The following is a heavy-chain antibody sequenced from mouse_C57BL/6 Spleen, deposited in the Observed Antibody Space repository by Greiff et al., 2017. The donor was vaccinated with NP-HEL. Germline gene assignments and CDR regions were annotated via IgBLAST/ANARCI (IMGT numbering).Heavy chain of an antibody. V-gene: IGHV14-4*01. J-gene: IGHJ3*01. CDR3: TTGYYSKGTWFAY. Sequence: EVQLQQSGAELVRPGASVKLSCTASGFNIKDDYMHWVKQRPEQGLELIGWIDPENGDTEYASKFQGKATITADTSSNTAYLQLSSLTSEDTAVYYCTTGYYSKGTWFAYWGQGTLVTVSA. CDR2: IDPENGDT. D-gene: IGHD2-5*01. CDR1: GFNIKDDY.